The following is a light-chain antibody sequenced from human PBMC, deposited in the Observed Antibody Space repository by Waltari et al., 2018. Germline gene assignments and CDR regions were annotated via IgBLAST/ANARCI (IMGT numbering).Light chain of an antibody. V-gene: IGKV3-20*01. Sequence: EIVLTQSPGTLSLSPGETATLSCRASQSVSRALAWYQQKPGQAPRLLIYDASTRATGIPDRFSGSGSETDFSLTISRLEPEDFAVYYCRKYVRLPATFGQGTKVEIK. CDR3: RKYVRLPAT. J-gene: IGKJ1*01. CDR2: DAS. CDR1: QSVSRA.